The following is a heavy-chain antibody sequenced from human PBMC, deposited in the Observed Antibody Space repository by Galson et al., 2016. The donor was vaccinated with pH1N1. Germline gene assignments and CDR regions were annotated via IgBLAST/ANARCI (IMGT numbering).Heavy chain of an antibody. CDR3: ARQNDYGDYRGNAFDI. V-gene: IGHV5-51*01. J-gene: IGHJ3*02. CDR1: GYNFPTSW. Sequence: QSGAEVNKPGESLKISCQGSGYNFPTSWIGWLRQMPGKGLEWMAIIHLAGSHIRYRPSFQGQVSVSADKSINTVSLQWGSLRASDTAMYYCARQNDYGDYRGNAFDIWGQGTMVTVSS. D-gene: IGHD4-17*01. CDR2: IHLAGSHI.